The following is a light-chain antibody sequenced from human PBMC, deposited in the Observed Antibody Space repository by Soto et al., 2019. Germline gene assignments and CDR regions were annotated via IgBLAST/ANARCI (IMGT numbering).Light chain of an antibody. J-gene: IGLJ1*01. CDR1: SSDVGGYNY. Sequence: QXVLTQPASVSGSPGQSITISCTGTSSDVGGYNYVSWYQQHPGKAPKLMIYDVSNRPSGVSNRFSGSKSGNTASLTISGLQAEDEADYYCSSYTSSSTLSYVFGTGTKVTVL. CDR2: DVS. CDR3: SSYTSSSTLSYV. V-gene: IGLV2-14*01.